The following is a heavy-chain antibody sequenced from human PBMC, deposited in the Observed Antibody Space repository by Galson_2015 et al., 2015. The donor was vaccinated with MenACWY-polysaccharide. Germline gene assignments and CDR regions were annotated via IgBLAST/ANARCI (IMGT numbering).Heavy chain of an antibody. CDR2: ISGSGNSA. V-gene: IGHV3-23*01. CDR1: GFTFRTFP. Sequence: SLRLSCAASGFTFRTFPMNWVRQTPGKGLEWVAGISGSGNSAFCADTVRGRFTISRDNSRNTLYLQMNSLRADDTALYYCAKSGGDGVTVFATVPTAPESWGQGTLVTVSS. J-gene: IGHJ4*02. D-gene: IGHD2-21*01. CDR3: AKSGGDGVTVFATVPTAPES.